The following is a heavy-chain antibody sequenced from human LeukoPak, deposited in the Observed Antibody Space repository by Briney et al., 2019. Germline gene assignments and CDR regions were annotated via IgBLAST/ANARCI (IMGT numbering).Heavy chain of an antibody. D-gene: IGHD2-15*01. CDR3: AKRMVG. Sequence: GGSLRLSCSASGFTFSSYAMHWVRQAPGKGLEGVAVISYDGSNKYYADSVKGRFTISRDNSKNTLYLQMNSLRAEDTAVYYCAKRMVGWGQGTLVTVSS. V-gene: IGHV3-30*18. J-gene: IGHJ4*02. CDR2: ISYDGSNK. CDR1: GFTFSSYA.